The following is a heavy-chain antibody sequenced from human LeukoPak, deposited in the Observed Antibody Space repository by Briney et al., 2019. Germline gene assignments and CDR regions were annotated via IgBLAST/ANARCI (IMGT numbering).Heavy chain of an antibody. J-gene: IGHJ5*02. V-gene: IGHV3-7*01. CDR1: GFIIISYR. CDR3: ARGGFGP. CDR2: IKQDGSEK. Sequence: GGSLRLSCAASGFIIISYRMSWVRQAPGKGLEWVANIKQDGSEKYYVDSVKGRFTISRDNSKNTLYLQMNSLRAEDTAVYYCARGGFGPWGQGTLVTVSS.